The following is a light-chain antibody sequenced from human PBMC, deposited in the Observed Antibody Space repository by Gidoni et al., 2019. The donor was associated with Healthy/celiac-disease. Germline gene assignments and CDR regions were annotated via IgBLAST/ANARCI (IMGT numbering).Light chain of an antibody. CDR3: QQFNSYPPIT. Sequence: AIQLTQSPSSLSASVGDRVTITCRASQGISSALAWYQQKPGKSPKLLIYDASSLESGVPSRFSGSGSGTDFTITISSLQPEDFATYYCQQFNSYPPITFXXXTRLEIK. CDR2: DAS. CDR1: QGISSA. V-gene: IGKV1-13*02. J-gene: IGKJ5*01.